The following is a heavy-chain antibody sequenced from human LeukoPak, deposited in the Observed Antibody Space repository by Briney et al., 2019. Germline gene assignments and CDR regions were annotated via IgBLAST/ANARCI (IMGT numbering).Heavy chain of an antibody. CDR3: ARVGYAPFYFDY. V-gene: IGHV4-34*01. Sequence: SETLSLTCAVYGGSFSGYYWSWIRQPPGKGLEWIGETNHSGSTNYNPSLKSRVTISVDTSKNQFSLKLSSVTAADTAVYYCARVGYAPFYFDYWGQGTLVTVSS. CDR2: TNHSGST. CDR1: GGSFSGYY. D-gene: IGHD3-16*01. J-gene: IGHJ4*02.